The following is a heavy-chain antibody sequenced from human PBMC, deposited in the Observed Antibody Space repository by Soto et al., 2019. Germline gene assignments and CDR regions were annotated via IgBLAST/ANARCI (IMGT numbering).Heavy chain of an antibody. V-gene: IGHV3-11*01. CDR2: ISSSGSTI. CDR1: GLTFSDYY. Sequence: GGSLRLSCAASGLTFSDYYMSWIRQAPGKGLEWVSYISSSGSTIYYADSVKGRFTISRDNAKNPLYLQMNSLRAEDTAVYYCASPRGDYDYYGMDVWGQGTTVTVSS. CDR3: ASPRGDYDYYGMDV. J-gene: IGHJ6*02.